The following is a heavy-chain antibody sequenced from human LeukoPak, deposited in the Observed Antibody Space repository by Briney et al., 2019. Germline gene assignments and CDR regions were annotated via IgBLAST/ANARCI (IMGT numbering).Heavy chain of an antibody. V-gene: IGHV3-30*18. CDR2: MSHDGSNK. CDR1: GFTFSSYA. CDR3: AKLDSSGWSRPFDY. D-gene: IGHD6-19*01. Sequence: PGRSLRLSCAASGFTFSSYAMHWVLQAPGKGLEWVAVMSHDGSNKYYGDSVKGRFTISRDNSKNTLYLQMNSLRAEDTAVYYCAKLDSSGWSRPFDYWGQGTLVTVSS. J-gene: IGHJ4*02.